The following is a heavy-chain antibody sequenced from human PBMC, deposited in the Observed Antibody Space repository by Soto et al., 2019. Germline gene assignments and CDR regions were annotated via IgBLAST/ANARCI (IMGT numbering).Heavy chain of an antibody. Sequence: QVQLVESGGGVVQPGRSLRLSCAASGFTFSSYAMHWVRQAPGKGLEWVAVISYDGSNKYYADSVKGRFTISRDNAKNTLYLQMNSLRAEDTAVYYWARGIVGDYYGMDVWGQGTTVTVSS. J-gene: IGHJ6*02. CDR3: ARGIVGDYYGMDV. V-gene: IGHV3-30-3*01. CDR2: ISYDGSNK. D-gene: IGHD2-15*01. CDR1: GFTFSSYA.